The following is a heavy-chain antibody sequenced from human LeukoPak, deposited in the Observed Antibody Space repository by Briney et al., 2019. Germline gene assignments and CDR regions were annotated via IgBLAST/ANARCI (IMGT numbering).Heavy chain of an antibody. CDR3: ARDQGGWYNWNDKDY. CDR1: GYTFTSYG. J-gene: IGHJ4*02. CDR2: ISAYNGNT. Sequence: ASVNVSCKASGYTFTSYGISWVRQAPGQGLEWMGWISAYNGNTNYAQKLQGRVTMTTDTSTSTAYMELRSLRSDDTAVYYCARDQGGWYNWNDKDYWGQGTLVTVSS. D-gene: IGHD1-1*01. V-gene: IGHV1-18*01.